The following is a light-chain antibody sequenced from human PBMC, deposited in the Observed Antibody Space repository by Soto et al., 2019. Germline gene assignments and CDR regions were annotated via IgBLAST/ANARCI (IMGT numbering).Light chain of an antibody. CDR3: QHYNSYSEA. CDR2: GAS. V-gene: IGKV3-20*01. J-gene: IGKJ1*01. CDR1: QTISSTF. Sequence: EIVLTQSPGTLSLSPGERATLSCRASQTISSTFLAWYRQRPGQAPRLLIYGASSRATGIPDRFSGSGSGTDFTLTISRLEPEDFATYYCQHYNSYSEAFGQGTKVELK.